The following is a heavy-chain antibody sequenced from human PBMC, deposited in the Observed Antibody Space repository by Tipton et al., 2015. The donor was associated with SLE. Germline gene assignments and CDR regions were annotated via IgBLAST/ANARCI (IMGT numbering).Heavy chain of an antibody. J-gene: IGHJ4*02. CDR2: VYHSGST. D-gene: IGHD6-19*01. Sequence: TLSLTCVVSGYSIISAYSWGWFRQPPGKGLEWIGTVYHSGSTHYNPSLRSRVTTSVDTSKNQFSLRRTSVTAADTAVYYCASFLWYNSGSFEDWGQGMLVTVSS. CDR1: GYSIISAYS. CDR3: ASFLWYNSGSFED. V-gene: IGHV4-38-2*01.